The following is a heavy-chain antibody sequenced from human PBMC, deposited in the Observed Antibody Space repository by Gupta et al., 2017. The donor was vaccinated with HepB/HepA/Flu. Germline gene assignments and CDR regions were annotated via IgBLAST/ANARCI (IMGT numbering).Heavy chain of an antibody. CDR3: ARGFRIVVVPAATRDDAFDI. CDR1: AGNFSSYA. D-gene: IGHD2-2*01. CDR2: IIPIFGTA. V-gene: IGHV1-69*06. Sequence: HVQLAQSAAAGTKPGSSVKVSCKASAGNFSSYASSWVRQAPGQGLESMGGIIPIFGTANYAQKFQGRVTITADKSTSTAYMERSSLRSEETAVYYCARGFRIVVVPAATRDDAFDIWGQGTMVTVSS. J-gene: IGHJ3*02.